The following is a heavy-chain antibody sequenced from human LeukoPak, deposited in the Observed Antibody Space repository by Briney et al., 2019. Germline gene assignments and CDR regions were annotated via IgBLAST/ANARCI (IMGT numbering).Heavy chain of an antibody. CDR3: ARGRVRRFDY. CDR2: INHSGST. V-gene: IGHV4-34*01. J-gene: IGHJ4*02. Sequence: PLETLSLTCAVYGGSFSGYYWSWMRQPPGKGLEWIGEINHSGSTNYNPSLKSRVTISVDPSKNQFSLKLSSVTASDTAVYYCARGRVRRFDYWGQGTLVTVSS. D-gene: IGHD1-1*01. CDR1: GGSFSGYY.